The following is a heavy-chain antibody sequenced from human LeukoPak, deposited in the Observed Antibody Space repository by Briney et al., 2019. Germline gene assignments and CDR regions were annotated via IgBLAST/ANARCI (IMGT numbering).Heavy chain of an antibody. Sequence: GGSLRLSCAASGFTFSNAWMSWVRQAPGKGLEWVGRIKSKTDGGTTDYAAPVKGRFTTSRDDSKNTLYLQMNSLKTEDTAVYYCARLRYCSSTSCSHFDYWGQGTLVTVSS. J-gene: IGHJ4*02. CDR3: ARLRYCSSTSCSHFDY. D-gene: IGHD2-2*01. CDR2: IKSKTDGGTT. CDR1: GFTFSNAW. V-gene: IGHV3-15*01.